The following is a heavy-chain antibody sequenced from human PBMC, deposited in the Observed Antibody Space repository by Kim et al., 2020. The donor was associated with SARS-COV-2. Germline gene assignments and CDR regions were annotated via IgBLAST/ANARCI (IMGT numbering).Heavy chain of an antibody. CDR3: ARGWLADS. J-gene: IGHJ4*02. CDR2: IKKDGSLK. Sequence: LSLTCAASGFTFSSYWMSWVRQAPGKGLEWVASIKKDGSLKDYVDSVKGRFTISRDNAKNSLSLLMNNLRPEDTAVYFCARGWLADSWGQGTLVTVS. V-gene: IGHV3-7*04. CDR1: GFTFSSYW. D-gene: IGHD6-19*01.